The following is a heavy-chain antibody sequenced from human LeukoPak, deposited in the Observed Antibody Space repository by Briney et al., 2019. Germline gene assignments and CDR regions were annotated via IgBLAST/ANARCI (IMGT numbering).Heavy chain of an antibody. CDR3: AKEDIVVVPYVDY. Sequence: GGSLRLSCAASGFTFSTYWMSWVRQAPGKGLEWVAVISYDGSNKYYADSVKGRFTISRDNSKNTLYLQMNSLRAEDTAVYYCAKEDIVVVPYVDYWGQGTLVTVSS. V-gene: IGHV3-30*18. D-gene: IGHD2-2*01. J-gene: IGHJ4*02. CDR2: ISYDGSNK. CDR1: GFTFSTYW.